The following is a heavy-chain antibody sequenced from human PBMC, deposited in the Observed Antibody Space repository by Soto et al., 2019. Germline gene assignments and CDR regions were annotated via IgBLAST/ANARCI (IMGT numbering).Heavy chain of an antibody. J-gene: IGHJ4*02. CDR1: GGSFSGYY. CDR2: INHSGST. V-gene: IGHV4-34*01. Sequence: QVQLQQWGAGLLKPSETLSLTCAVYGGSFSGYYWSWIRQPPGKGLEWIGEINHSGSTNYNPSLKSRVTISVDTSKHQFSLKLSSVTAADTAVYYCARLGGVPIDYWGQGTLVTVSS. CDR3: ARLGGVPIDY. D-gene: IGHD3-16*01.